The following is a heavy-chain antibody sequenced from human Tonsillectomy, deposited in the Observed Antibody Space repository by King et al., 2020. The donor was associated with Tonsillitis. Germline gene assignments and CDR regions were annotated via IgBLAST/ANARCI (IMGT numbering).Heavy chain of an antibody. CDR1: GFTFSGST. D-gene: IGHD6-13*01. CDR3: FTRQIRAVGKEDY. CDR2: IESKDYNQAT. J-gene: IGHJ4*02. V-gene: IGHV3-73*02. Sequence: VQLVESGGGLVQPGESLTLSCAASGFTFSGSTVAWVRQASGRGLEWGGRIESKDYNQATKYGASVKDRFTISRDDSKNTAYLQMKSLTTEDTAVYYCFTRQIRAVGKEDYWGQGTLVTVSS.